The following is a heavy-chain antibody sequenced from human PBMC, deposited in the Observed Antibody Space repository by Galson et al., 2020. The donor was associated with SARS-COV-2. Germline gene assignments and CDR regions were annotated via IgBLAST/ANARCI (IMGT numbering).Heavy chain of an antibody. V-gene: IGHV3-53*01. Sequence: GGSLRLSCAASGLSVSSNYMNWVRQAPGKGLEWVSLFYSGGTTYYAHSVKGRFTISRDYSKNTWYLQMNRLRAGDTAVYYCARSVRSASHYFDDWGQGTLVTVSS. D-gene: IGHD6-6*01. CDR3: ARSVRSASHYFDD. J-gene: IGHJ4*02. CDR2: FYSGGTT. CDR1: GLSVSSNY.